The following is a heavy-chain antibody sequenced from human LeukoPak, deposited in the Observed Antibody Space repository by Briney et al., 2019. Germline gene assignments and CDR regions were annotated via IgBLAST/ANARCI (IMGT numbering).Heavy chain of an antibody. V-gene: IGHV4-59*01. CDR2: IYYSERN. CDR3: ARSEWVGARRNWFDP. J-gene: IGHJ5*02. Sequence: SETVSLTCSVSSGSISSYYWVWLAPPPGKEREGMVYIYYSERNNHLPPLNSVITISVNTSKKQFSLTLSPVTAAETAVYYCARSEWVGARRNWFDPWGQGDLVTVSS. D-gene: IGHD1-26*01. CDR1: SGSISSYY.